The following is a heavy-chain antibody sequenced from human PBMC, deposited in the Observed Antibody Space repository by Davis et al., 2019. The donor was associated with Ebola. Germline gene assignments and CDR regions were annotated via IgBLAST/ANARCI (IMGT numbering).Heavy chain of an antibody. D-gene: IGHD5-18*01. J-gene: IGHJ4*02. CDR2: IYYSGST. CDR3: ARGGYSYGFDY. Sequence: PSETLSLTCTVSGGSISSYYWSWIRQPPGKGLEWIGYIYYSGSTNYNPSLKSRVTMSVDTSKNQFSLKLSSVTAADTAVYYCARGGYSYGFDYWGQGTLVTVSS. CDR1: GGSISSYY. V-gene: IGHV4-59*12.